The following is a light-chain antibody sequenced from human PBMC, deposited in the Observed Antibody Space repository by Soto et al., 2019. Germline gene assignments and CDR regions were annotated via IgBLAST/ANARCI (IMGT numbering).Light chain of an antibody. J-gene: IGKJ1*01. Sequence: EIVMTQSPDTLSGSPGDTATLSCRASQSVSSNLAWYQQKPGQAPRLLIYAASIRAAGIPARFSGSGSGTEFTLTISSLQSEDFALYYCQQYDNWPWTFGQGTKVEIK. CDR1: QSVSSN. V-gene: IGKV3-15*01. CDR3: QQYDNWPWT. CDR2: AAS.